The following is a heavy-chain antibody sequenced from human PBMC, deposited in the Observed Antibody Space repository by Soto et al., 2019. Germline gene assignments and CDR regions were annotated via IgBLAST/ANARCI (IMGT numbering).Heavy chain of an antibody. CDR2: ISWDGGST. Sequence: EVQLVESGGVVVQPGGSLRLSCAASGFTFDDYTMHWVRQAPGKGLEWVSLISWDGGSTYYADSVKGRFTISRDNSKNSLYLQMNSLRTEDTALYYCAKGPEIKRKDRYYYYGIDVWGQGTTVTVSS. V-gene: IGHV3-43*01. CDR1: GFTFDDYT. CDR3: AKGPEIKRKDRYYYYGIDV. J-gene: IGHJ6*02. D-gene: IGHD3-16*01.